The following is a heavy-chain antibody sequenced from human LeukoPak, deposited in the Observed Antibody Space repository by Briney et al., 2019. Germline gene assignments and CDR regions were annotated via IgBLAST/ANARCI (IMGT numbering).Heavy chain of an antibody. CDR3: ARGAYGSGSYGDNWFDP. J-gene: IGHJ5*02. CDR1: GFTVSSNY. CDR2: IYSGGST. D-gene: IGHD3-10*01. Sequence: GGSLRLSCAASGFTVSSNYMNWVRQAPGKGLERVSVIYSGGSTYYADSVKGRFTISRDNSKNTLYLQMNSLRAEDTAVYYCARGAYGSGSYGDNWFDPWGQGTLVTVSS. V-gene: IGHV3-66*01.